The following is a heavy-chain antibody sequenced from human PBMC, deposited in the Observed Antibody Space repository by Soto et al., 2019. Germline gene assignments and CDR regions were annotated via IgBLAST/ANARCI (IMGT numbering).Heavy chain of an antibody. V-gene: IGHV4-34*01. J-gene: IGHJ4*02. CDR1: GGSFSGYY. Sequence: PXXTLSLPFAVYGGSFSGYYWTWIRQPPGTGLEWIGEINHRGSTNYNPSLKSRVTISVDTSKNQLSLKLTSVTAADTAVYYCARVPDYWGQGILVTVSS. CDR3: ARVPDY. D-gene: IGHD2-2*01. CDR2: INHRGST.